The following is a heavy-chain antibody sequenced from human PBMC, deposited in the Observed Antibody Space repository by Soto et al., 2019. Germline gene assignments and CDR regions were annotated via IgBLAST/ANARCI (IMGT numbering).Heavy chain of an antibody. Sequence: GGSLRLSCAASGFTFTTSWMNWVRQAPGKGLEWVATIKGDGSEIYYVDSVRGRFTISRDNTKNSLFLQMNSLRAEDTAVYYCLPSSQGRNIYPHMDVWGKGTTVTVSS. CDR2: IKGDGSEI. D-gene: IGHD3-9*01. CDR1: GFTFTTSW. CDR3: LPSSQGRNIYPHMDV. V-gene: IGHV3-7*01. J-gene: IGHJ6*03.